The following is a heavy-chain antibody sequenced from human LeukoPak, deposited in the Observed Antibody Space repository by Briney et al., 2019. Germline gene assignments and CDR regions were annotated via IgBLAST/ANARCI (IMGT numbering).Heavy chain of an antibody. Sequence: GASVKVSCKASGYTFTSYGISWVRQAPGQGLEWMGWISAYNGNTNYAQKLQGRVTMTTDTSTSTAYMELRSLRSDDTAVYYCARGLGVVVPAAMVSWFDPWGQGTLVTVSS. CDR1: GYTFTSYG. D-gene: IGHD2-2*01. V-gene: IGHV1-18*01. CDR2: ISAYNGNT. J-gene: IGHJ5*02. CDR3: ARGLGVVVPAAMVSWFDP.